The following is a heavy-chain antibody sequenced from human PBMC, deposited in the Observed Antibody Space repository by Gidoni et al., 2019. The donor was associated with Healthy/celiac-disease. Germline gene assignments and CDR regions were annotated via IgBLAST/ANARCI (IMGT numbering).Heavy chain of an antibody. CDR1: GGSFSGYY. CDR2: INHSGST. J-gene: IGHJ4*02. D-gene: IGHD3-22*01. Sequence: QVQLQQWGAGLLKPSETLSLTRAVYGGSFSGYYWSWIRQPPGQGLEWIGEINHSGSTNYNPSLKSRVTISVDTSKNQFSLKLSSVTAADAAVYYCARDLSGYNSSGYYNINYWGQGTLVTVSS. CDR3: ARDLSGYNSSGYYNINY. V-gene: IGHV4-34*01.